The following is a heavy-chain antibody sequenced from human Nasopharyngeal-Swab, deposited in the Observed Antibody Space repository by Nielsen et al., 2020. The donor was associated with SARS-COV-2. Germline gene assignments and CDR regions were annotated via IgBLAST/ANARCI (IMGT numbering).Heavy chain of an antibody. D-gene: IGHD2-15*01. Sequence: SAQVSCKASGYTFTSYGISRVRQAPGQGLEWMGGIIPIFGTANYAQKFQGRVTITADESTSTAYMELSSLRSEDTAVYYCARVGCSGGSCSGDYWGQGTLVTVSS. V-gene: IGHV1-69*13. J-gene: IGHJ4*02. CDR1: GYTFTSYG. CDR2: IIPIFGTA. CDR3: ARVGCSGGSCSGDY.